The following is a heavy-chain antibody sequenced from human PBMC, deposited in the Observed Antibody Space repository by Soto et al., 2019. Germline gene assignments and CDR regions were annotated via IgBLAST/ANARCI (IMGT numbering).Heavy chain of an antibody. CDR2: ISPDGGNT. Sequence: EVPLVESGGGLVQPGGSLRLSCAASGFTFSSYAMHWVRQAPGKGLEYVSGISPDGGNTYYANSVKGRFTISRDNSKSTLYLQMGSLRVEDLAVYYCARGQTWAHFDYWGQGTLVTVSS. CDR1: GFTFSSYA. V-gene: IGHV3-64*01. J-gene: IGHJ4*02. D-gene: IGHD1-26*01. CDR3: ARGQTWAHFDY.